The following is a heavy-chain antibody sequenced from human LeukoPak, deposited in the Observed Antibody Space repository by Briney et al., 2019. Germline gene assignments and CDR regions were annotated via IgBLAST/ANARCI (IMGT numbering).Heavy chain of an antibody. V-gene: IGHV3-48*01. D-gene: IGHD1-7*01. Sequence: GGSLRLSCAASGFTFSSYSMNWVRQAPGKGLEWVSYISSSSSTIYYADSVKGRFTISRDNAKNSLYLQMNSLKTEDTAVYCCARVPGTTFLLSYMDVWGKGTTVTVSS. J-gene: IGHJ6*03. CDR3: ARVPGTTFLLSYMDV. CDR1: GFTFSSYS. CDR2: ISSSSSTI.